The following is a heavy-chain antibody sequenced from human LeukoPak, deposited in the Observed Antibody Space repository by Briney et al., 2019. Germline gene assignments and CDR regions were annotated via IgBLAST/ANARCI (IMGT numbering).Heavy chain of an antibody. CDR2: IIPIFGTA. CDR1: GYTFTSYG. J-gene: IGHJ4*02. CDR3: ARSVMVRGAADY. Sequence: GASVKVSCKASGYTFTSYGISWVRQAPGQGLEWMGGIIPIFGTANYAQKFQGRVTITADESTSTAYMELSSLRSEDTAVYYCARSVMVRGAADYWGQGTLVTVSS. V-gene: IGHV1-69*13. D-gene: IGHD3-10*01.